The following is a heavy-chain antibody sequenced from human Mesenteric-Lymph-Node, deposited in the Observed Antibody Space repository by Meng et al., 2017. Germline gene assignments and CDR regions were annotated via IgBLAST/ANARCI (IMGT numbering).Heavy chain of an antibody. J-gene: IGHJ4*02. V-gene: IGHV4-34*01. CDR1: GGSFSGYY. CDR2: INHSGST. D-gene: IGHD3-16*02. CDR3: ARVKRHYDYVWGSYRYNYFDY. Sequence: SETLSLTCAVYGGSFSGYYWSWIRQPPGKGLEWIGEINHSGSTNYNPSLKSRVTISVDTSKNQFSLKLSSVTAADTAVYYCARVKRHYDYVWGSYRYNYFDYWGQGTLVTVSS.